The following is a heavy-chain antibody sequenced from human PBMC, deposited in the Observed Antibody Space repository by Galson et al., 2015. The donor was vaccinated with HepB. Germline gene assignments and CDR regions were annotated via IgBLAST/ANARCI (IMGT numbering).Heavy chain of an antibody. CDR2: IWYDGSNK. Sequence: SLRLSCAASGFTFSSYGMHWVRQAPGKGLEWVAVIWYDGSNKYYADSVKGRFTISRDNSKNTLYLQMNSLRAEDTAVYYCARGDYYDSSGRAFDIWGQGTMVTVSS. CDR1: GFTFSSYG. D-gene: IGHD3-22*01. V-gene: IGHV3-33*08. CDR3: ARGDYYDSSGRAFDI. J-gene: IGHJ3*02.